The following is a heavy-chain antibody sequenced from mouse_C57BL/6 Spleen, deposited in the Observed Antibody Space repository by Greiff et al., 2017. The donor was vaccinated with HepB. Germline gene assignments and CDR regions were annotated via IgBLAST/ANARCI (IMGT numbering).Heavy chain of an antibody. D-gene: IGHD1-1*01. Sequence: QVQLQQPGAELVKPGASVKLSCKASGYTFTSYWMQWVKQRPGQGLEWIGEIDPSDSYTNYNQKFKGKATLTVDTSSSTAYMQLSSLTSVDSAVYYCARGGYGSSHWYFDVWGTGTTVTVSS. CDR1: GYTFTSYW. CDR3: ARGGYGSSHWYFDV. CDR2: IDPSDSYT. J-gene: IGHJ1*03. V-gene: IGHV1-50*01.